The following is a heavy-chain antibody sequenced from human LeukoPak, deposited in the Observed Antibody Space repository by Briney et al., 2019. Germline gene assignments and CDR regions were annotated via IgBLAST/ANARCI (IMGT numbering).Heavy chain of an antibody. D-gene: IGHD2-2*01. CDR3: AKDLSDIVVVPAAGD. CDR1: GFTFSSYA. V-gene: IGHV3-23*01. Sequence: GGSLRLSCAASGFTFSSYAMGWVRQAPGKGLEWVSVISGSGGSTYYADSVKGRFTISRDNSKNTLYLQMNSLRAEDTAVYYCAKDLSDIVVVPAAGDWGQGTLVTVSS. J-gene: IGHJ4*02. CDR2: ISGSGGST.